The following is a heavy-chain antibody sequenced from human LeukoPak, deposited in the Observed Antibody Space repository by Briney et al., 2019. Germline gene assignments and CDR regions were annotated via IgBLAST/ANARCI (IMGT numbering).Heavy chain of an antibody. J-gene: IGHJ4*02. V-gene: IGHV1-8*01. CDR3: AIARDGYD. CDR1: GYTFTSYD. D-gene: IGHD5-24*01. CDR2: MNPNSGNT. Sequence: ASVKVSCKASGYTFTSYDINWVRQTTGQGLEWMGWMNPNSGNTGYAQRFQGRVTMTRATSISTAYMELISLTSEDTAVYYCAIARDGYDWGQGTLVIVSS.